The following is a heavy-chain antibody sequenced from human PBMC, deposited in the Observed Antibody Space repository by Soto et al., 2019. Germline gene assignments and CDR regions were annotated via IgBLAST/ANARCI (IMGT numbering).Heavy chain of an antibody. CDR2: INYNGVGT. V-gene: IGHV3-23*01. D-gene: IGHD3-10*01. CDR3: AASESDHKAAS. CDR1: GFIFSDYA. Sequence: EVQLLESGGGLVQPGGSLRLSCSGDGFIFSDYAMSWVRQAPGKGLEWVASINYNGVGTYYADSVKGRFTISRDNSKHTLFLLMNGLRADEAAVYYCAASESDHKAASWGQGALFPVSS. J-gene: IGHJ4*02.